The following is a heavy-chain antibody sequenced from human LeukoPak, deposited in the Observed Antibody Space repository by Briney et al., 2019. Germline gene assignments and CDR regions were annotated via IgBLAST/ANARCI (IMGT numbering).Heavy chain of an antibody. J-gene: IGHJ4*02. D-gene: IGHD2-2*01. V-gene: IGHV3-23*01. CDR3: AKRSDVVVVAAAVLLDY. CDR1: GFTFSSYA. CDR2: ISGSGGST. Sequence: GGSLRLSCAASGFTFSSYAMSWVRQAPGKGLEWVSAISGSGGSTYYADSVKGRFTMSRDNSKNTLYLQMNSLRAEDTAVYYCAKRSDVVVVAAAVLLDYWGQGTLVTVSS.